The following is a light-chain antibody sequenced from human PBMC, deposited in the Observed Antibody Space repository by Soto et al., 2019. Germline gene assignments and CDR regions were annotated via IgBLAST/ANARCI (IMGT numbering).Light chain of an antibody. Sequence: EIVMTQSPATLSVSPGEGATLSCRASQSISSKLAWYQQKPGQAPRLLIYAASTRATGVPARFSGSGSGTECTLTISSLQSEELAVYYCQHYIDWRWTCGQGTKVEIK. CDR1: QSISSK. CDR2: AAS. J-gene: IGKJ1*01. V-gene: IGKV3-15*01. CDR3: QHYIDWRWT.